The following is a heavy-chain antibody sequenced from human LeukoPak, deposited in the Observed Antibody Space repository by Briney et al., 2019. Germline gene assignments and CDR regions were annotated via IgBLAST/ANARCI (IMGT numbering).Heavy chain of an antibody. J-gene: IGHJ4*02. Sequence: GESLKISCKGSGYSFTSYWISWVRQMPGKGLEWMGRIDPSDSYTNYSPSFQGHVTISADKSISTAYLQWSSLKASDTAMYYCARQGDGYCSSTSCLYYFDYWGQGTLVTVSS. CDR1: GYSFTSYW. V-gene: IGHV5-10-1*01. D-gene: IGHD2-2*03. CDR3: ARQGDGYCSSTSCLYYFDY. CDR2: IDPSDSYT.